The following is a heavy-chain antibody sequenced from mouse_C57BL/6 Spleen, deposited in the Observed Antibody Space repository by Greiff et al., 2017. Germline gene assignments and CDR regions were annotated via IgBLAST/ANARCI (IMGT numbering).Heavy chain of an antibody. CDR3: ARFTTVVATDDY. D-gene: IGHD1-1*01. CDR2: IHPNSGST. J-gene: IGHJ2*01. Sequence: QVQLQQPGAELVKPGASVKLSCKASGYTFTSYWMHWVKQRPGQGLEWIGMIHPNSGSTNYNEKFKSKATLTVDKSSSTAYMQLSSLTSEYSAVYYCARFTTVVATDDYWGQGTTLTVSS. V-gene: IGHV1-64*01. CDR1: GYTFTSYW.